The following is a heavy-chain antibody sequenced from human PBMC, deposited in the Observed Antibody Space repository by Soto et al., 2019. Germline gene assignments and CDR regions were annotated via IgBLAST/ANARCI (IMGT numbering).Heavy chain of an antibody. CDR1: GFTFGDYA. D-gene: IGHD3-16*01. V-gene: IGHV3-49*04. J-gene: IGHJ4*02. Sequence: GGSLRLSCTTSGFTFGDYALSWVRQAPGKGLEWVGFIRRNAYGGTTDYAASVKGRFTISRDDSKSIAYLQMNSLRPEDTALYYCTRASSLDFDFWGQGTLVTVSS. CDR3: TRASSLDFDF. CDR2: IRRNAYGGTT.